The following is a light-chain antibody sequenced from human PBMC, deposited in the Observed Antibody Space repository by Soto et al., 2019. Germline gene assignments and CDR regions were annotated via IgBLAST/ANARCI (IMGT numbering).Light chain of an antibody. CDR2: DAS. V-gene: IGKV1-5*01. CDR3: QQYNSYL. J-gene: IGKJ1*01. CDR1: RSISSW. Sequence: IQMTQSPPSLSATVGDRVTITCRASRSISSWLAWYQQKPGKAPKLLIYDASSLESGVPSRFSGSGSGTEFTLTISSLQPDDFATYYCQQYNSYLFGQGTKVDIK.